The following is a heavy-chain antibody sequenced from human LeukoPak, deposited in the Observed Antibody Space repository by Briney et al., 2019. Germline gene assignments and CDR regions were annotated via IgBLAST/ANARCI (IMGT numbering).Heavy chain of an antibody. J-gene: IGHJ6*02. CDR2: IWGDGSKK. CDR3: ASRAGSSTSRGSYYYYGMDV. CDR1: GFTFSSYG. Sequence: PGTSLRLSCAASGFTFSSYGMNWVRQAPGKGLEWVAVIWGDGSKKYYADSVKGRFTISRDNSKNTLYLQMNSLRAEDTAVYYCASRAGSSTSRGSYYYYGMDVWGQGTTVTVSS. D-gene: IGHD2-2*01. V-gene: IGHV3-33*01.